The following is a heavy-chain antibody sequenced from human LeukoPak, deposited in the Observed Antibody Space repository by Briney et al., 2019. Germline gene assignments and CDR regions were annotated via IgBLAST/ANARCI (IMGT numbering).Heavy chain of an antibody. J-gene: IGHJ4*02. CDR1: GGTFSSYA. CDR3: AGEFEYSSSAGY. CDR2: IVPILGIA. Sequence: AASVTVSCKASGGTFSSYAISWVRQAPGQGLEWMGRIVPILGIANYAQKFQGRVTITADKSTSTAYMELSSLRSEDTAVYYCAGEFEYSSSAGYWGQGTLVTVSS. D-gene: IGHD6-6*01. V-gene: IGHV1-69*04.